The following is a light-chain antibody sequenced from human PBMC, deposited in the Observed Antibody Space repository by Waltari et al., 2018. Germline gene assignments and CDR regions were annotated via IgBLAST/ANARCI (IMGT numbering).Light chain of an antibody. J-gene: IGKJ5*01. CDR2: DAS. CDR3: QLYNRWPPIT. V-gene: IGKV3-15*01. Sequence: PGGRATLSCRASQSLATNFAWYQQRRGQAPRLLIFDASTRATSLSGRFSGSGSGTEFTLTISSLQSDDSAVYYCQLYNRWPPITVGQGTLLEIK. CDR1: QSLATN.